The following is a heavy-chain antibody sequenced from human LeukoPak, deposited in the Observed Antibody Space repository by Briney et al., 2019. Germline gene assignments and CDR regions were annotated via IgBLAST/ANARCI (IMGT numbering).Heavy chain of an antibody. CDR3: ASGIAVAGKNYYGMDV. Sequence: GGSLGLSCAASGFTFSSYGMHWVRQAPGKGLEWVAVISYDGSNKYYADSVKGRFTISRDNSKNTLYLQMNSLRAEDTAVYYCASGIAVAGKNYYGMDVWGQGTTVTVSS. CDR1: GFTFSSYG. J-gene: IGHJ6*02. V-gene: IGHV3-30*03. D-gene: IGHD6-19*01. CDR2: ISYDGSNK.